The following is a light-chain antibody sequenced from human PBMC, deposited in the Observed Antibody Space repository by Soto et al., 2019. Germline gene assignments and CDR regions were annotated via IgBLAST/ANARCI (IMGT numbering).Light chain of an antibody. Sequence: QSVLTQPSSLSGSPGQSITISCTGTSSDVGSYNLVSWYQQHPGKAPKLMIYEVTKRPSGVSNRFSGSKSGNTASLTISGLQAEDEADYYCDSYAGRSTSVFGTGTKVTVL. V-gene: IGLV2-23*02. J-gene: IGLJ1*01. CDR2: EVT. CDR1: SSDVGSYNL. CDR3: DSYAGRSTSV.